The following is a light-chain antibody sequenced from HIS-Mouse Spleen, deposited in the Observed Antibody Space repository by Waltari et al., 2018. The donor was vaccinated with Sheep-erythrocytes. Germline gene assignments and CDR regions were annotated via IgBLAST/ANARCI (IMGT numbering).Light chain of an antibody. Sequence: SYVLTQPPSVSVAPGQTARITRGGNNIGSKSVHWYQQKPGQAPVLVVYDDSDRPSWIPERFSGSNSGNTATLTISRVEAGDEADYYCQVWDSSSDHVVFGGGTKLTVL. V-gene: IGLV3-21*02. CDR1: NIGSKS. CDR3: QVWDSSSDHVV. J-gene: IGLJ2*01. CDR2: DDS.